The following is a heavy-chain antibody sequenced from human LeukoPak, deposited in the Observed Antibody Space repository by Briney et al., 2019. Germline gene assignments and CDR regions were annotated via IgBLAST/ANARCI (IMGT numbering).Heavy chain of an antibody. V-gene: IGHV4-38-2*02. CDR3: ARDLRLLDAFDI. J-gene: IGHJ3*02. Sequence: SETLSLTCAVSGYSISSGYYWGWIRQPPGKGLEWIGSIYHSGSTYYNPSLKSRVTISVDTSKNQFSLRLSSVTAADTAVYYCARDLRLLDAFDIWGQGTMVTVSS. CDR2: IYHSGST. CDR1: GYSISSGYY. D-gene: IGHD2-15*01.